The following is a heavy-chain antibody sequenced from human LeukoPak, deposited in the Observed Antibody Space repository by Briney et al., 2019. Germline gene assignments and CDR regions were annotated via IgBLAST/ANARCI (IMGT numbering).Heavy chain of an antibody. V-gene: IGHV3-74*03. CDR3: ARVSFCPRCHFDY. CDR1: GFSFSSYW. J-gene: IGHJ4*02. Sequence: GGSLRLSCAASGFSFSSYWVHWVRQAPGKGLVWVARISPDGSSALSADSVRGRFTISRDNADNTLYLQLNSLGAEDTAVYYCARVSFCPRCHFDYWGQGTLVTVSS. D-gene: IGHD2/OR15-2a*01. CDR2: ISPDGSSA.